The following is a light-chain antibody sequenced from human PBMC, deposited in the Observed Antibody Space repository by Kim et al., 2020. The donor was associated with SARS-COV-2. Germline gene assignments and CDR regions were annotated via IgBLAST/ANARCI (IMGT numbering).Light chain of an antibody. J-gene: IGLJ3*02. Sequence: GQKVTISCSGHTSNIENNFVSWYQQLPGTAPKLIIYGNSNRPSGVPDRFSGSKSGTSASLAITGLQAEDEADYYCQSYDSSLSGWVFGGGTQLTVL. CDR2: GNS. V-gene: IGLV1-40*01. CDR1: TSNIENNF. CDR3: QSYDSSLSGWV.